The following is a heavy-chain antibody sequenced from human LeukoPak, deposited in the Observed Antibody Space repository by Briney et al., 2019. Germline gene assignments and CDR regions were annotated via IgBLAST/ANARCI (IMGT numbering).Heavy chain of an antibody. CDR2: INPKSGDP. CDR1: GYRFTGYY. Sequence: ASVKVSCKTSGYRFTGYYMHWVRQAPGQGLEWMGWINPKSGDPIYVQKFQGRVTMTRDTSISTAYMELSRLRSDDTAVYYCARVVGATRNWFDPWGQGTLVTVSS. J-gene: IGHJ5*02. V-gene: IGHV1-2*02. CDR3: ARVVGATRNWFDP. D-gene: IGHD1-26*01.